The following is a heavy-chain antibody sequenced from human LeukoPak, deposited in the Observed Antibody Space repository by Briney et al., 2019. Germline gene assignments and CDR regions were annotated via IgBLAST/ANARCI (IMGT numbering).Heavy chain of an antibody. CDR3: AKVVAVAGVFDY. J-gene: IGHJ4*02. D-gene: IGHD6-19*01. Sequence: GGSLRLSCAASGFPFSNYAMSWVRQAPGKGLEWVSSLISSGAVTYYADSVKGRFTISRDNSKNTLYLQMNSLRAEDTAIYYCAKVVAVAGVFDYWGQGILVTVSS. CDR2: LISSGAVT. V-gene: IGHV3-23*01. CDR1: GFPFSNYA.